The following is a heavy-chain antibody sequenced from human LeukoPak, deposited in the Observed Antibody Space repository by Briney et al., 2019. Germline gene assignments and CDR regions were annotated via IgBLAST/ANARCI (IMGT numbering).Heavy chain of an antibody. Sequence: GRSLRLSCAASGFTFDDYAMHWVRQAPGKGREWVSGISWNSGSIGYADSVKGRFTISRDNAKNSLYLQMNSLRAEDTALYYCAKGTTGTSSPFDYWGQGTLVTVSS. D-gene: IGHD1-1*01. CDR3: AKGTTGTSSPFDY. J-gene: IGHJ4*02. CDR1: GFTFDDYA. V-gene: IGHV3-9*01. CDR2: ISWNSGSI.